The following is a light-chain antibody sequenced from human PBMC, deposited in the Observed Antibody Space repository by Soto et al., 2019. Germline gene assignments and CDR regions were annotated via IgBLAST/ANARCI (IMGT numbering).Light chain of an antibody. V-gene: IGKV1-39*01. CDR1: QSISSY. Sequence: DIQIAQSPSSLSSSVREKVTITCGASQSISSYLNWYQQKPGKAPKLLIYAASSLQSGVPSRFSGSGSGTDFTLTISSLQPEDFATYYCQQSYSTLWTFGQGTKVDIK. CDR2: AAS. J-gene: IGKJ1*01. CDR3: QQSYSTLWT.